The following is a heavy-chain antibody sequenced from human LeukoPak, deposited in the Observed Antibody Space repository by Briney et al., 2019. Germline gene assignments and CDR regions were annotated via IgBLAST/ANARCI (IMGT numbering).Heavy chain of an antibody. J-gene: IGHJ4*02. CDR1: GYSFTSYW. CDR2: IYPADSDT. D-gene: IGHD3-22*01. CDR3: ARHPSYYYDSSGLDLDY. V-gene: IGHV5-51*01. Sequence: GESLKISCKGSGYSFTSYWIGWVRQMPGKGLEWMGIIYPADSDTRYSPSFQGQVTISADKSLTTAYLQWSSLKASDTAMYYCARHPSYYYDSSGLDLDYWGQGTLVTVSS.